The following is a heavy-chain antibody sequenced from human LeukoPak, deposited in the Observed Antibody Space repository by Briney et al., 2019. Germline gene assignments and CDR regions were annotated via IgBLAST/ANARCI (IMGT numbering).Heavy chain of an antibody. D-gene: IGHD3-10*01. V-gene: IGHV3-23*01. Sequence: PGGSLRLSCAASGFTFSSYEMNWVRQAPGKGLEWVSVISSSGTGTDYADSVKGRLTISRDNSKNTLYLQMNSLRAEDTAVYWCAKDRQGSGSSGSHYYYIMDVWGQGTTVTVSS. CDR1: GFTFSSYE. CDR2: ISSSGTGT. J-gene: IGHJ6*02. CDR3: AKDRQGSGSSGSHYYYIMDV.